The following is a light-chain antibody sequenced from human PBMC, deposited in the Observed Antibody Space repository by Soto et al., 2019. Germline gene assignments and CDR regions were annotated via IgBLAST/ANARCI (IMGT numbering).Light chain of an antibody. V-gene: IGLV2-11*01. CDR1: SSDVGGYNY. CDR2: DVS. Sequence: QSALTQPRSVSGSPGQSVTISCTGTSSDVGGYNYVSWYQQHPGKAPKLIIYDVSKRPSGVPDRFSDSKSGNTASLTISGLQAEDEADYYCCSYAGSYTWVFGGGTKLTVL. J-gene: IGLJ3*02. CDR3: CSYAGSYTWV.